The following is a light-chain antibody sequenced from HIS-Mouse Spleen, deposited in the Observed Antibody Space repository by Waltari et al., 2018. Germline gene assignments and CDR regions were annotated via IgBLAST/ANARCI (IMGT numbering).Light chain of an antibody. CDR3: YSTDSSGNHRV. CDR1: ALPKKY. Sequence: SYELTQPPSVSVSPGQTARITCSGDALPKKYAYWYQQKSGQAPVLVIYEESKRPSWIPERFSGSSSGTMATLTISGGQVEDEADYYCYSTDSSGNHRVFGGGTKLTVL. J-gene: IGLJ2*01. V-gene: IGLV3-10*01. CDR2: EES.